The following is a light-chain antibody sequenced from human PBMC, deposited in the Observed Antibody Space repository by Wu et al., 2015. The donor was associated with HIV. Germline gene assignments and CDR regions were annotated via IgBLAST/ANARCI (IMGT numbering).Light chain of an antibody. CDR1: QDISTY. V-gene: IGKV1-39*01. CDR2: AAS. CDR3: QQTYTTPPVT. J-gene: IGKJ5*01. Sequence: DIQMTQSPSSLSASVGDRVTITCRASQDISTYLNWYQQKPGKAPELLIYAASILQSGVPSRFSGSGSGTDFILTISSLQPEDFATYYCQQTYTTPPVTFGQGTRLDIK.